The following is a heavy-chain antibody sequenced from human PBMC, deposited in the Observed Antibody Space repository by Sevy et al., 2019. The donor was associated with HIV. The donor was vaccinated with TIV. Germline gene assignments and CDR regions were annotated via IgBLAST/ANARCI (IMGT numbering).Heavy chain of an antibody. Sequence: GGSLRLSCAASGFTFSDYAMHWVRQAPGKGLEWVSIISYDGSNKNYADSVKGRFTISRDNSKNTLYLQMNSLRPEDTAVYYCARDLTYYDFWSGPPPFDYWGQGTLVTVSS. CDR2: ISYDGSNK. V-gene: IGHV3-30-3*01. CDR3: ARDLTYYDFWSGPPPFDY. D-gene: IGHD3-3*01. CDR1: GFTFSDYA. J-gene: IGHJ4*02.